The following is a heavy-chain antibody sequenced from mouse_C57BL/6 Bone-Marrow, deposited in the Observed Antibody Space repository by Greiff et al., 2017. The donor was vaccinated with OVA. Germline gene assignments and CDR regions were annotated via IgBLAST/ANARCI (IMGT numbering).Heavy chain of an antibody. CDR3: ARGATMVTPAWFAY. J-gene: IGHJ3*01. V-gene: IGHV1-22*01. D-gene: IGHD2-2*01. Sequence: DVKLQESGPELVKPGASVKMSCKASGYTFTDYNMHWVKQSHGKSLEWIGYINPNNGGTSYNQKFKGKATLTVNKSSSTAYMELRSLTSEDSAVYYCARGATMVTPAWFAYWGQGTLVTVSA. CDR1: GYTFTDYN. CDR2: INPNNGGT.